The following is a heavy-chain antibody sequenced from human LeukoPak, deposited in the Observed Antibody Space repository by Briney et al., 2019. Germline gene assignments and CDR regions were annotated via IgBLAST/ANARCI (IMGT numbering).Heavy chain of an antibody. CDR2: ISYDGRNK. V-gene: IGHV3-30*03. D-gene: IGHD3-9*01. CDR1: GFTFSNYG. J-gene: IGHJ4*02. CDR3: AIDSSRYFTLLSFTDFGLDY. Sequence: GGSLRLSCAASGFTFSNYGMHWVRQAPGKGLEWVAVISYDGRNKFYADSVKDRFTISRHNSTTTLYLQMNSLRAEDATSYYCAIDSSRYFTLLSFTDFGLDYWGQGTLVTASS.